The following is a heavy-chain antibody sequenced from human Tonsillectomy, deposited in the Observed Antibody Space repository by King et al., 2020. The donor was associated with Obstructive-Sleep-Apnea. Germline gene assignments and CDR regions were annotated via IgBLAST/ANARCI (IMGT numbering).Heavy chain of an antibody. CDR1: GGSINSYY. D-gene: IGHD5-24*01. CDR2: ISYSGST. V-gene: IGHV4-59*01. Sequence: QLQESGPGLVKPSETLSLTCTVSGGSINSYYWSWIRQTPGKGLEWIGYISYSGSTNYNPSLKSRVTISVDTSKNQFSLKLSSVTAADTAVYYCARGRVGRDGYKRFDYWGQGTLVTVSS. J-gene: IGHJ4*02. CDR3: ARGRVGRDGYKRFDY.